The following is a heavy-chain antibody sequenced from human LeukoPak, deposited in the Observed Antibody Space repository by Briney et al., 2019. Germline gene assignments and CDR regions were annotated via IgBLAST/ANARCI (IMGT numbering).Heavy chain of an antibody. CDR2: LNHSGST. V-gene: IGHV4-34*01. CDR3: ARGRRYCSSTSCYTPFDY. D-gene: IGHD2-2*02. Sequence: SETLSLTCAVYGGSFSGYYWSWLRQPPGKGLEWIGELNHSGSTNYNPSLKSRVTISVDTSKNQFSLKLSSVTAADTAVYYCARGRRYCSSTSCYTPFDYWGQGTLVTVSS. CDR1: GGSFSGYY. J-gene: IGHJ4*02.